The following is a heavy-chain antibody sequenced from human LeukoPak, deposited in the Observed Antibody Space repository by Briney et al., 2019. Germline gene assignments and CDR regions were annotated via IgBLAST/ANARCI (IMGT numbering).Heavy chain of an antibody. CDR3: ARGNYDFWSGYQYDWFDP. Sequence: KFSCKASGYPFTSYDINWVRQATGQGLEWMGWMNPNSGNTCYAQKFQGRVTMTRNTSINTAYMELSSLRSEDTAVYYCARGNYDFWSGYQYDWFDPWGQGTLVTVSS. J-gene: IGHJ5*02. CDR2: MNPNSGNT. CDR1: GYPFTSYD. D-gene: IGHD3-3*01. V-gene: IGHV1-8*01.